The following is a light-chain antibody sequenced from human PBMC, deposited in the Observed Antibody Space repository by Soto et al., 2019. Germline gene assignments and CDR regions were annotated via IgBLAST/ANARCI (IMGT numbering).Light chain of an antibody. J-gene: IGLJ2*01. CDR1: SSNIGRNA. Sequence: QSVLTQPPSASGTPGQRVTISCSGSSSNIGRNAINWYQQLPGLAPKLLIYHGNQRPSGVPDRFSGSKSGTSASLTIGGLQSEDEADYFCAAWDDTLNGVVFGGGTKVTVL. V-gene: IGLV1-44*01. CDR3: AAWDDTLNGVV. CDR2: HGN.